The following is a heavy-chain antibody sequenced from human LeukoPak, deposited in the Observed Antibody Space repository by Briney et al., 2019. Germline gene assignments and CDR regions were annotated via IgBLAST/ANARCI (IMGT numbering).Heavy chain of an antibody. D-gene: IGHD3-9*01. CDR2: ISSTGTST. V-gene: IGHV3-64*01. Sequence: GGSLRLSCAASGFTFSSYAMHWVRQAPGKGLEYVSAISSTGTSTYYANSVKGRFTISRDNSKNTLYLQMGSLGGEDMAVYYCARDEYDILTDYDYWGQGILVTVSS. CDR3: ARDEYDILTDYDY. CDR1: GFTFSSYA. J-gene: IGHJ4*02.